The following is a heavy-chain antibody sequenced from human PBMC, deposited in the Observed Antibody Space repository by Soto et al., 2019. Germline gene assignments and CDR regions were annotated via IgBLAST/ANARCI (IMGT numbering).Heavy chain of an antibody. V-gene: IGHV3-23*01. CDR2: ISGSGGST. CDR1: GFTFSSYA. J-gene: IGHJ4*02. Sequence: EVQLLESGGGLVQPGGSLRLSCAASGFTFSSYAMSWVRQAPGKGLEWVSAISGSGGSTYYADSVKGRFTISRDNSKNTLYLQMSSLRAEDTAVYYCAKVTVRGVIITYYFDYWGQGTLVTVSS. D-gene: IGHD3-10*01. CDR3: AKVTVRGVIITYYFDY.